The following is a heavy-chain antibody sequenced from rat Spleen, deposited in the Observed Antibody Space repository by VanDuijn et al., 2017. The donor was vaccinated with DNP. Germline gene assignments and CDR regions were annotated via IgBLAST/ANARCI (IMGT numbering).Heavy chain of an antibody. Sequence: EVQLQESGPGLVKPSQSLSLTCSVTGYSITSNYWAWIRKFPGNKMEWMGYINYSGATAHNPSLRSRISITRDTSKNQFFLQLNSVTTEDTATYYCARGLNYGGYIYSWYFDFWGPGTMVTVSS. CDR1: GYSITSNY. V-gene: IGHV3-1*01. CDR3: ARGLNYGGYIYSWYFDF. J-gene: IGHJ1*01. D-gene: IGHD1-11*01. CDR2: INYSGAT.